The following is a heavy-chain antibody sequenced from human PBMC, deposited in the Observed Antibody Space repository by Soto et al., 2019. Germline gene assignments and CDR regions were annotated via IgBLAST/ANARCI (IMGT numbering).Heavy chain of an antibody. CDR1: GYTFTSYA. J-gene: IGHJ4*02. CDR3: ARDDGQWLVPTLVY. CDR2: INAGNGNT. V-gene: IGHV1-3*01. Sequence: GASVKVSCKASGYTFTSYAIHWVRQAPGQRLEWMGWINAGNGNTKYSQKFQGRVTITRDTSASTAYMELSSLRSEDTAVYYCARDDGQWLVPTLVYWGQGTLVTVSS. D-gene: IGHD6-19*01.